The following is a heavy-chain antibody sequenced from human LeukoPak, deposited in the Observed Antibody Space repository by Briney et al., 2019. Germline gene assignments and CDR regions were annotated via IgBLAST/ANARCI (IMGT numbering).Heavy chain of an antibody. CDR2: INHSGST. Sequence: PSETLSLTCAVYGGPFSGYYWSWIRQPPGKGLEWIGEINHSGSTNYNPSLKSRVTISVDTSKNQFSLKLSSVTAADTAVYYCARGSGYSSGWDFDYWGQGTLVTVSS. D-gene: IGHD6-19*01. CDR1: GGPFSGYY. V-gene: IGHV4-34*01. CDR3: ARGSGYSSGWDFDY. J-gene: IGHJ4*02.